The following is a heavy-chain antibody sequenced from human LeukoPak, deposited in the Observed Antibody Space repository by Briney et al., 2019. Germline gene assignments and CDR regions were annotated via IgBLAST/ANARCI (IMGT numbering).Heavy chain of an antibody. CDR3: AKDREFVLMVYTFDY. Sequence: GGSLRLSCAASGFTFSSYWMHWVRQAPGKGLVWVSRINTDGTTTSYADSVKGRFTISRDNSKNTLYLQMNSLRAEDTAVYYCAKDREFVLMVYTFDYWGQGTLVTVSS. J-gene: IGHJ4*02. V-gene: IGHV3-74*01. CDR2: INTDGTTT. CDR1: GFTFSSYW. D-gene: IGHD2-8*01.